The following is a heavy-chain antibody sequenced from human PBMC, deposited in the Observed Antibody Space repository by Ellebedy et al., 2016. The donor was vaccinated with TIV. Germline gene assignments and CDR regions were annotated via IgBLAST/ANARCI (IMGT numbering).Heavy chain of an antibody. V-gene: IGHV3-11*04. CDR2: ISGSGGNF. J-gene: IGHJ6*02. D-gene: IGHD3-10*01. CDR3: AREDITEVRDALDV. Sequence: GESLKISCGASGFIFSDYYMTWIRQAPGKGLEWIAYISGSGGNFKYADSVRGRFTISRENAKKSLYLQMKRPRGEDTGVYFCAREDITEVRDALDVWGQGTTVTVSS. CDR1: GFIFSDYY.